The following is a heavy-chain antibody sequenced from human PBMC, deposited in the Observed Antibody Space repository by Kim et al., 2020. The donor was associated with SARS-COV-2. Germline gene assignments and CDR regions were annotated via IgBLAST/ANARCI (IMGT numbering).Heavy chain of an antibody. CDR3: ARDDSSSSWYVYYYYYGMDV. Sequence: SETLSLTCAVYGGSFSGYYWSWIRQPPGKGLEWIGEINHSGSTNYNPSLKSRVTIPVDPSKNQFSLKLSSGTAADTAVYYCARDDSSSSWYVYYYYYGMDVWGQGTTVTVSS. J-gene: IGHJ6*02. CDR2: INHSGST. V-gene: IGHV4-34*01. D-gene: IGHD6-13*01. CDR1: GGSFSGYY.